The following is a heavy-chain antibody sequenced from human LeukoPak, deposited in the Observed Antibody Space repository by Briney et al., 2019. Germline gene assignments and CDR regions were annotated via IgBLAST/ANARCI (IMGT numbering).Heavy chain of an antibody. CDR3: ARHVKQWLPHDAFDI. Sequence: GESLKISCKGSGYSFTSYWIGWVRQMPGKGLEWMGIIYPGDSDTRYSPSFQGQVTISADKSISTAYLQWGSLKASDTAMYYCARHVKQWLPHDAFDIWGQGTMVTVSS. V-gene: IGHV5-51*01. CDR2: IYPGDSDT. J-gene: IGHJ3*02. D-gene: IGHD6-19*01. CDR1: GYSFTSYW.